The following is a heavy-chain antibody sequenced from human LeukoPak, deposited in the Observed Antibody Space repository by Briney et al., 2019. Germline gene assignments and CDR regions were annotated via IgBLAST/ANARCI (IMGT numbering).Heavy chain of an antibody. CDR2: ISGSGGST. CDR1: GFTFSSYA. CDR3: AKGGRSIAAAGTGGYFDY. D-gene: IGHD6-13*01. J-gene: IGHJ4*02. Sequence: GGSLRLSCAASGFTFSSYAMSWVRQAPGKGLEWVSAISGSGGSTYYADSVKGRFTISRDNSKNTLYLQMNSLRAEDTAVYYCAKGGRSIAAAGTGGYFDYWGQGTLVTVSS. V-gene: IGHV3-23*01.